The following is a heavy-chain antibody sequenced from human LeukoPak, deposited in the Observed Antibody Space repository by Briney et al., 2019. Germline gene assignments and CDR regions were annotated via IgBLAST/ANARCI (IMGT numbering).Heavy chain of an antibody. D-gene: IGHD3-3*01. CDR1: GFTFSSYA. J-gene: IGHJ6*03. V-gene: IGHV3-30*04. Sequence: GGSLRLSCAASGFTFSSYAMHWVRQAPGKGLEWVAVISFDESNRYYADSVKGRFTLSRDNSKNTLYLQMNSLRVEDTAMYYCAREGYDFWGVYMDVWGKGTTVTVSS. CDR2: ISFDESNR. CDR3: AREGYDFWGVYMDV.